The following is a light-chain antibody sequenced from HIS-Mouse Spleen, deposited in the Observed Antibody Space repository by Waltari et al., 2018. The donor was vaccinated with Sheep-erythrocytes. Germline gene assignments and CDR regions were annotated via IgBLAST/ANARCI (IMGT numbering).Light chain of an antibody. Sequence: DIQMTQSPSSLSASVGDRVTITCQASQDISNYLNWYQQKPGKAPKLLIYDASNLETGGPSRFSGSGSGTDFTFTISDLQPEDIATYYCQQYDNLPLTFGGGTKVEIK. CDR3: QQYDNLPLT. CDR1: QDISNY. CDR2: DAS. J-gene: IGKJ4*01. V-gene: IGKV1-33*01.